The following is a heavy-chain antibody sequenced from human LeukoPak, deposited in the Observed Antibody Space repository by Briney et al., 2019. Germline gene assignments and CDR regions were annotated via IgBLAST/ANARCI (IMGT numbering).Heavy chain of an antibody. D-gene: IGHD1-26*01. J-gene: IGHJ5*02. Sequence: GGSLRLSCAASGFTFSSYGMHWVRQAPGKGLEWVAFIRYDGSNKYYADSVKGRFTISRDNSKNTLYLQMNSLRAEDTAVYYRAKDTTTTGDNWFDPWGQGTLVTVSS. CDR2: IRYDGSNK. V-gene: IGHV3-30*02. CDR3: AKDTTTTGDNWFDP. CDR1: GFTFSSYG.